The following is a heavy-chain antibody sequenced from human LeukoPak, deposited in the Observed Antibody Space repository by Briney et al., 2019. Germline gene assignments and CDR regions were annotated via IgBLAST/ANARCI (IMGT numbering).Heavy chain of an antibody. CDR2: IWYDGSNK. V-gene: IGHV3-33*01. J-gene: IGHJ4*02. Sequence: GGSLRLSCAASGFTFSSYGMHWVRQAPGKGLEWVAVIWYDGSNKYYADSVKGRFTISRDNSKNTLYLQMNSLRAEDTAVYYCARERAKTSSPFGYWGQGTLVTVSS. CDR1: GFTFSSYG. D-gene: IGHD6-19*01. CDR3: ARERAKTSSPFGY.